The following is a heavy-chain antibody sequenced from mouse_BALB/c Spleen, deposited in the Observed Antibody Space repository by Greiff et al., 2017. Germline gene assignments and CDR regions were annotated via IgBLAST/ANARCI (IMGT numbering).Heavy chain of an antibody. CDR2: INPSTGYT. CDR1: GYTFTSYW. J-gene: IGHJ3*01. V-gene: IGHV1-7*01. D-gene: IGHD1-2*01. Sequence: VQRVESGAELAKPGASVKMSCKASGYTFTSYWMHWVKQRPGQGLEWIGYINPSTGYTEYNQKFKDKATLTADKSSSTAYMQLSSLTSEDSAVYYCAKEGAYGYGFAYWGQGTLVTVSA. CDR3: AKEGAYGYGFAY.